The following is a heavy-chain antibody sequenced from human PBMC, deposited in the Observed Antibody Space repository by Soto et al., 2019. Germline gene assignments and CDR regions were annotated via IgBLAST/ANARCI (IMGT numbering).Heavy chain of an antibody. V-gene: IGHV4-39*01. CDR2: IYYGGNT. J-gene: IGHJ4*02. Sequence: ASETLSLTCTVSGGSISSSSYYWGWIRQPPGKGLEWIGSIYYGGNTYYNPSLKSRVTMSVDTSKNQFSLKLSSVTAADTAVYYSVKLEMVYATYRGQGTLVTVSS. CDR1: GGSISSSSYY. D-gene: IGHD2-8*01. CDR3: VKLEMVYATY.